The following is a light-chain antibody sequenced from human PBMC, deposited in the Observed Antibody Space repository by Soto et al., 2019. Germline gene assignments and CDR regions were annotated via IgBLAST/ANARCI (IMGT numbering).Light chain of an antibody. J-gene: IGLJ1*01. CDR1: SSDVGAYNY. Sequence: QSALTQPPSASGSPGHSFTISCTGTSSDVGAYNYVSWYQQHPGRAPKLIIFEVDKRPSGVPDRFSGSKSGSTASLTVSGLQPDDEADYYCNYFADSGTVFGTGTKVTVL. V-gene: IGLV2-8*01. CDR3: NYFADSGTV. CDR2: EVD.